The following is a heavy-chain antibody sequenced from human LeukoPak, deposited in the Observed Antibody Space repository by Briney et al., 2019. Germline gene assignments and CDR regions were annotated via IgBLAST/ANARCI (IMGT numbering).Heavy chain of an antibody. V-gene: IGHV3-7*01. Sequence: QSGGSLRLSCAASGFTFSSYWMSWVRQAPGKGLECVANIKEDGSEEYYVDSVKGRFSISRDNAKNSLYLQMNSLRAEDTAVYYCVRDWLAGNPYHTIDLWGKGTMVTVSS. J-gene: IGHJ3*01. CDR1: GFTFSSYW. CDR2: IKEDGSEE. D-gene: IGHD3-22*01. CDR3: VRDWLAGNPYHTIDL.